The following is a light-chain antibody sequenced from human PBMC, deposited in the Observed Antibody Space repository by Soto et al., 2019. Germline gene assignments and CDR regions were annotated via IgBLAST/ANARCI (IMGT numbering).Light chain of an antibody. CDR1: SSNIGSNI. CDR3: SAWDASLNAIL. CDR2: NND. J-gene: IGLJ2*01. Sequence: QSVLSQPPSASGTPGQRVTISCSGRSSNIGSNIVTWYQQLPGTAPKLLIYNNDQRPSGVPDRFSGSKSGTSASLAISGLQSEDEADYYCSAWDASLNAILFGGGTKLTVL. V-gene: IGLV1-44*01.